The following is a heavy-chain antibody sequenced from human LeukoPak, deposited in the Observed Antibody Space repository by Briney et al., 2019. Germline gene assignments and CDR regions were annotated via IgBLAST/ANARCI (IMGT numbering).Heavy chain of an antibody. V-gene: IGHV3-30-3*01. CDR3: ATPGYCSGDSCYSDYYYGMDV. CDR2: ISYDGSNK. J-gene: IGHJ6*02. CDR1: GFTFSSYA. D-gene: IGHD2-15*01. Sequence: PGRSLRLSCAASGFTFSSYAMHWVRQAPGKGLEWVAVISYDGSNKYYADSVKGRSTISRDNSKNTLYLQMNSLRAEDTAVYYCATPGYCSGDSCYSDYYYGMDVWGQGTTVTVSS.